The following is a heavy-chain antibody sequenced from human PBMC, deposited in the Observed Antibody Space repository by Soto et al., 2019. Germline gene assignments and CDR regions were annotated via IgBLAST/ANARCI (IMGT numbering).Heavy chain of an antibody. Sequence: PGESLKISCKGSGYSFTSYWIGWVRQMPGKGLEWMGIIYPGDSDTRYSPSFQGQVTISADKSISTAYLQWSSLKAPDTAMYYCARSDCSSTSCYEGVYYYYYGMDVWGQGTTVTVSS. CDR2: IYPGDSDT. CDR3: ARSDCSSTSCYEGVYYYYYGMDV. D-gene: IGHD2-2*01. CDR1: GYSFTSYW. V-gene: IGHV5-51*01. J-gene: IGHJ6*02.